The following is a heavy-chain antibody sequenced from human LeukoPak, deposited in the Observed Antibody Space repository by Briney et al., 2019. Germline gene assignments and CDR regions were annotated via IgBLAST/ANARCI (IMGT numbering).Heavy chain of an antibody. Sequence: ASVKVSCKASGGTFSSYVISWVRQAPGQGLEWMGGIIPIFGTANYAQKFQGRVTITADKSTSTAYMELSSLRSEDTAVYYCASARYCSSTSCSSFDYWGQGTLVTVSS. CDR2: IIPIFGTA. V-gene: IGHV1-69*06. CDR3: ASARYCSSTSCSSFDY. J-gene: IGHJ4*02. D-gene: IGHD2-2*01. CDR1: GGTFSSYV.